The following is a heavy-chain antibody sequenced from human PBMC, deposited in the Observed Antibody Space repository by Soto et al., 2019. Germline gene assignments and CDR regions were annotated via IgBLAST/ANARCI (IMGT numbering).Heavy chain of an antibody. CDR2: ISYDGSNK. CDR1: GFTFSSYG. CDR3: AKDWVWFGEYYYYGMDV. J-gene: IGHJ6*02. Sequence: QVQLVESGGGVVQPGRSLRLSCAASGFTFSSYGMHWVRQAPGKGLEWVAVISYDGSNKYYADSVKGRFTISRDNSKNALYLQMNGLRAEDTAVYYCAKDWVWFGEYYYYGMDVWGQGTTVTVSS. D-gene: IGHD3-10*01. V-gene: IGHV3-30*18.